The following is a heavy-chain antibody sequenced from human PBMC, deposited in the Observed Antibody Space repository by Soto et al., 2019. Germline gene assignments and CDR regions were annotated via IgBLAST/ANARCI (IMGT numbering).Heavy chain of an antibody. V-gene: IGHV1-18*01. Sequence: QVQLVQSGAELKKPGASVKVSCKTSGYAFTNDGISWVRQAPVHGLDWMGWISISTDYSHSSQKLKGRVFMTTDTSTRTDFMELSNLRSDDTTVDYCAKNTSSWFDSWVQGILVTVSS. CDR3: AKNTSSWFDS. D-gene: IGHD2-2*01. CDR2: ISISTDYS. J-gene: IGHJ5*01. CDR1: GYAFTNDG.